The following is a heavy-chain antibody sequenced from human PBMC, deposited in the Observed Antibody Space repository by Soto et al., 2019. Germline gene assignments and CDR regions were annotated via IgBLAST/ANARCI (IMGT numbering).Heavy chain of an antibody. CDR1: GFTFSSYA. V-gene: IGHV3-23*01. J-gene: IGHJ4*02. Sequence: EVQLLESGGGLVQPGGSLRLSCAASGFTFSSYAMSWVRQAPGKGLEWVSAISGSGGSTYYADSVKGRFTISSDNSKSTTYRQRSSLRDEDAAVYYCAKDSIDDYIWGSYSWSEGYYFDYWAREPWSPSHQ. CDR3: AKDSIDDYIWGSYSWSEGYYFDY. CDR2: ISGSGGST. D-gene: IGHD3-16*02.